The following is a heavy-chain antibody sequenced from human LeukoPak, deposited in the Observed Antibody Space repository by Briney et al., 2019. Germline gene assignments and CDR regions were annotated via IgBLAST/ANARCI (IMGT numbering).Heavy chain of an antibody. CDR2: ISSNGGST. D-gene: IGHD4-17*01. CDR3: ARGNGDYESRAFDI. V-gene: IGHV3-64*01. Sequence: PGGSLRLSCXASXFTFSSYAMHWVRQAPGKGLEYVSAISSNGGSTYYANSVKGRFTISRDNSKNTLYLQMGSLRAEDMAVYYCARGNGDYESRAFDIWGQGTMVTVSS. CDR1: XFTFSSYA. J-gene: IGHJ3*02.